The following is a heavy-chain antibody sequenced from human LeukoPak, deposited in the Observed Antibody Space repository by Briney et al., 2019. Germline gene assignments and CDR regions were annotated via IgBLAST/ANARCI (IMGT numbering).Heavy chain of an antibody. Sequence: ASETLSLTCAVYGGAFRGYRWGWIRQSPGKGLEWVGEINDSGSTNYNPSLKSRVTISEDTSKNQFSLKLNSVTAADTAVFYCATHKPLLSFIRGVMNPYNWFDPWGQGTPVIVSS. CDR2: INDSGST. J-gene: IGHJ5*02. D-gene: IGHD3-10*01. CDR3: ATHKPLLSFIRGVMNPYNWFDP. CDR1: GGAFRGYR. V-gene: IGHV4-34*01.